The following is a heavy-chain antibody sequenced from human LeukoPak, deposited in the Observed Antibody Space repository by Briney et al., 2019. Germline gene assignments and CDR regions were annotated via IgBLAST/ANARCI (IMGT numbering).Heavy chain of an antibody. J-gene: IGHJ4*02. CDR3: ARAPGYSSGWYIDY. Sequence: SGTLSLTCAVSGGSISRTNWWSWVRQPPGKGLEWIGEIYHSGNTNYNPSLKSRVTISVDTSKNQFSLKLSSVTAADTAVYYCARAPGYSSGWYIDYWGQGTLVTVSS. CDR2: IYHSGNT. D-gene: IGHD6-19*01. CDR1: GGSISRTNW. V-gene: IGHV4-4*02.